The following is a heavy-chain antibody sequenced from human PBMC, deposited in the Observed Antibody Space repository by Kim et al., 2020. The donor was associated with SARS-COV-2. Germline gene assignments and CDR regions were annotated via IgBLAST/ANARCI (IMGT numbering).Heavy chain of an antibody. CDR3: ARVARDYDILTGMRRDYGMDV. CDR2: INHSGST. CDR1: GGSFSGYY. J-gene: IGHJ6*02. D-gene: IGHD3-9*01. Sequence: ETLSLTCAVYGGSFSGYYWSWIRQPPGKGLEWIGEINHSGSTNYNPSLKSRVTISVDTSKNQFSLKLSSVTAADTSVYYCARVARDYDILTGMRRDYGMDVWGQGTTVTVSS. V-gene: IGHV4-34*01.